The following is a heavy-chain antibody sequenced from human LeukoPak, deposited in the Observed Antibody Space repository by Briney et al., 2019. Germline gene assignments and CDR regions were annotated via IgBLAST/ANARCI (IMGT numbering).Heavy chain of an antibody. CDR1: GFTFSSYG. J-gene: IGHJ4*02. CDR3: PKGTLRIAVAGTVDY. CDR2: IWYDGSNK. D-gene: IGHD6-19*01. Sequence: PGRSLRLSCAASGFTFSSYGMHWVRQAPGKGLGWVAVIWYDGSNKYYADSVKGRFTISRDNSKNTLYLQMNSLRAEDTAVYYCPKGTLRIAVAGTVDYWGQGTLVTVSS. V-gene: IGHV3-33*06.